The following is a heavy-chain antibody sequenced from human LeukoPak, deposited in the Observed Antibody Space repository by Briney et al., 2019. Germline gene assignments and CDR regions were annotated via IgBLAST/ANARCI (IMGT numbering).Heavy chain of an antibody. CDR1: GYTFTSYG. Sequence: GASVTVSCTASGYTFTSYGISWVRQAPGQGLEWMGWISAYNGNTNYAQKLQGRVTMTTDTSTSTAYMELRSLRSDDTAVYYCARELRRNYCSSTSCYPNWFDPWGQGTLVTVSS. V-gene: IGHV1-18*01. CDR3: ARELRRNYCSSTSCYPNWFDP. J-gene: IGHJ5*02. D-gene: IGHD2-2*01. CDR2: ISAYNGNT.